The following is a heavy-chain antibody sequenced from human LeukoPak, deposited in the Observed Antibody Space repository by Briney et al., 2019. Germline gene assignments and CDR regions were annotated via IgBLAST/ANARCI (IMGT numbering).Heavy chain of an antibody. J-gene: IGHJ3*02. CDR3: ARRPYCSSTSCYLVFDI. CDR1: GYSFSSYW. D-gene: IGHD2-2*01. CDR2: IFPDDSDT. V-gene: IGHV5-51*01. Sequence: KCGESLKISCKGSGYSFSSYWIGWVRQMPGKGLEWMGIIFPDDSDTRYSPSFQGQVTISADKSINTAYLQWSSLKASDTAMYYCARRPYCSSTSCYLVFDIWGQGTMVTVSS.